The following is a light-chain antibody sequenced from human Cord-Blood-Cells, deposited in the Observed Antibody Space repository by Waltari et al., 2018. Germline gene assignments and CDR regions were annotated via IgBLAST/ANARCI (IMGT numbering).Light chain of an antibody. CDR3: QQRSNGLT. V-gene: IGKV3-11*01. Sequence: EIVLTQSPATLSLSPGERVTLSCRASQSVSRYLAWDQQKPGQAPRLLIYDASKTATRIPARFSGSGSGTYFTLTSSSLEPEDFADYYCQQRSNGLTFGGGTKVEIK. CDR1: QSVSRY. J-gene: IGKJ4*01. CDR2: DAS.